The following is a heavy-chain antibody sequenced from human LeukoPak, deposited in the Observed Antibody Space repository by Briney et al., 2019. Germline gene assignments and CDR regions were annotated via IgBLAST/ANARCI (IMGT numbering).Heavy chain of an antibody. CDR3: ARDKLGLGELSLYDE. J-gene: IGHJ4*02. CDR1: GYTFSSYY. D-gene: IGHD3-16*02. CDR2: MNTNSGGA. V-gene: IGHV1-2*02. Sequence: ASLKLSCKASGYTFSSYYMHWVRQAPGQGLEWMGWMNTNSGGAKYTRKFKGRVTMTRDTTISTAYMELSRLTSDDTAMYYCARDKLGLGELSLYDEWGEGTQVTVPS.